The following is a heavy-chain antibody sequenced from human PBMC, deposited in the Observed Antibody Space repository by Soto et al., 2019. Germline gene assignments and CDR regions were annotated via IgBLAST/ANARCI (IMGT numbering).Heavy chain of an antibody. Sequence: QVQLQESGPGVVKPSETLSLTCTVSGGYISGDSWSWIRQSPGKGLEWIGYISYSGSTNYNPSLKSRVTISVDTSKSQFSLKLSSVTAADTAVYYCARDSGRKYYDFWSGYDYGMDVWGQGTTVTVSS. D-gene: IGHD3-3*01. J-gene: IGHJ6*02. V-gene: IGHV4-59*01. CDR3: ARDSGRKYYDFWSGYDYGMDV. CDR2: ISYSGST. CDR1: GGYISGDS.